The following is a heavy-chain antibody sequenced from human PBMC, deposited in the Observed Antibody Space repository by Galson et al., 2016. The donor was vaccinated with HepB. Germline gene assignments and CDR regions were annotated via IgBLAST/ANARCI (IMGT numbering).Heavy chain of an antibody. Sequence: SETLSLTCTVSGDSMIGLTWWTWVRQPSGKGLEWIGDIFHSGTSNFSPSFKSRLTMSVDTSRNQFTLSLNSVTAADTGTYYCARRVGDYLYFGGYFFQQWGQGTLVTVSS. CDR3: ARRVGDYLYFGGYFFQQ. D-gene: IGHD1-26*01. J-gene: IGHJ1*01. CDR2: IFHSGTS. CDR1: GDSMIGLTW. V-gene: IGHV4-4*02.